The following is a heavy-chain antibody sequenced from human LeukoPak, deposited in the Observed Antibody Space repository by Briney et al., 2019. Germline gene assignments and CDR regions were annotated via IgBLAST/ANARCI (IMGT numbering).Heavy chain of an antibody. V-gene: IGHV3-33*06. J-gene: IGHJ4*02. CDR1: GFSFSTYG. Sequence: PGRSLRLSCAASGFSFSTYGMHWVRQAPGKGLEWLAVIWYDGNNKYYADSVKGRFTISRDNSKNTLYLQMNSLRVEDTAVYYSAKEKERSYFYGSGGDYWGQGTLVTVSS. CDR2: IWYDGNNK. D-gene: IGHD3-10*01. CDR3: AKEKERSYFYGSGGDY.